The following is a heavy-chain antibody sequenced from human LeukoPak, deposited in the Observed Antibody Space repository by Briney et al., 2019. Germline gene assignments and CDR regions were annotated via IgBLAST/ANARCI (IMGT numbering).Heavy chain of an antibody. Sequence: PGGSLRPSCAASGFTFSNAWMSWVRQAPGKGLEWVGRIKSKADGGTTDYAAPVKGRFTISRDDSKNTLYLQMNSLKTEDTAVYYCTTTNPQYYYDSSGYYLDYWGQGTLVTVSS. J-gene: IGHJ4*02. CDR3: TTTNPQYYYDSSGYYLDY. CDR2: IKSKADGGTT. D-gene: IGHD3-22*01. V-gene: IGHV3-15*01. CDR1: GFTFSNAW.